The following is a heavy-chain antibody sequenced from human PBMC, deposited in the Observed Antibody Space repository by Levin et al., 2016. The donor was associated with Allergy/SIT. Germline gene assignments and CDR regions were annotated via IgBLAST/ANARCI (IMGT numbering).Heavy chain of an antibody. D-gene: IGHD3-3*01. CDR3: ARETWSGQHYYGMDV. CDR2: VYYSGST. Sequence: WIRQPPGKGLDWIGNVYYSGSTEYNPSLKSRVTIALDMSKNQFSLNLSSVTAADTAVYYCARETWSGQHYYGMDVWGQGTAVTVSS. J-gene: IGHJ6*02. V-gene: IGHV4-59*01.